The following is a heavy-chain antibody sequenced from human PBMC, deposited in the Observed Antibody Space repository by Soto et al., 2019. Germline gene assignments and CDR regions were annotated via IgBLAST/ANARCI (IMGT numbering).Heavy chain of an antibody. CDR3: ARRRSKDFWSGNYYYGMDV. V-gene: IGHV1-8*01. D-gene: IGHD3-3*01. Sequence: ASVKVSCKASGYTFTSYDINWVRQATGQGLEWMGWMNPNSGNTGYAQKFQGRVTMTRNTSISTAYMELSSLRSEDTAVYYCARRRSKDFWSGNYYYGMDVWGQGTTVTVYS. J-gene: IGHJ6*02. CDR2: MNPNSGNT. CDR1: GYTFTSYD.